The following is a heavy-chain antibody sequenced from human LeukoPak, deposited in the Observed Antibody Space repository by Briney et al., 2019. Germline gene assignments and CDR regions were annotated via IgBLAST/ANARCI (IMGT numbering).Heavy chain of an antibody. J-gene: IGHJ4*02. V-gene: IGHV4-39*01. CDR3: AGGSDDLDY. Sequence: SETLSLTCTVSGGSISRLGSYWGWIRQPPGKGLEWNGSLFYSRSTYYNPSLKSRVTISVDTSKNQFSLKLCSVTAADTAVFYCAGGSDDLDYWGQGTLVTVSS. D-gene: IGHD2-21*01. CDR1: GGSISRLGSY. CDR2: LFYSRST.